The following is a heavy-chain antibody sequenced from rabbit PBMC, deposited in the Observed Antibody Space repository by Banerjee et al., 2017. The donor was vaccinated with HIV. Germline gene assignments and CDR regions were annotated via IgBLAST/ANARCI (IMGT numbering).Heavy chain of an antibody. Sequence: QSLEESGGDLVKPGASLTLTCTASGFSFSSSYDMCWVRQAPGKGLEWIACICGGSGSTYYANWAKGRFTISKTSSTTVTLQVTSLTAADTATYFCARYASSSGYYYLNLWGQGTLVTV. J-gene: IGHJ4*01. CDR3: ARYASSSGYYYLNL. CDR1: GFSFSSSYD. V-gene: IGHV1S40*01. D-gene: IGHD1-1*01. CDR2: ICGGSGST.